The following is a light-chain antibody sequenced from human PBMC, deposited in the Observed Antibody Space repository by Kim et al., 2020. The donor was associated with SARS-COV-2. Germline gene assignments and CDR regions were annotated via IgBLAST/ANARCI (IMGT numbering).Light chain of an antibody. CDR2: AAS. CDR1: QSVSSSF. V-gene: IGKV3-20*01. Sequence: SFSPGEGATLSCRASQSVSSSFLDWYQQKPGQAPRLLIYAASSRATGIPDRFSGSGTGTDFTLTITRLEPEDFAVYYCQQYVSSHSFGQGTKLEI. CDR3: QQYVSSHS. J-gene: IGKJ2*03.